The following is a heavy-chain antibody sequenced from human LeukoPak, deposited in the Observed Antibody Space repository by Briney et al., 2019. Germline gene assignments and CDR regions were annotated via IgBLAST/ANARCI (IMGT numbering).Heavy chain of an antibody. CDR2: IYPNSGGT. D-gene: IGHD4-17*01. CDR3: AREHMTRVTLDY. CDR1: GYTFTGYY. Sequence: ASVKVSCKASGYTFTGYYMHWVRQAPGQGLEWMGWIYPNSGGTKYAQRFQGRVTMTRDTSISTAYLELSRLRSDDTAVYYCAREHMTRVTLDYWGQGTLVTVSS. J-gene: IGHJ4*02. V-gene: IGHV1-2*02.